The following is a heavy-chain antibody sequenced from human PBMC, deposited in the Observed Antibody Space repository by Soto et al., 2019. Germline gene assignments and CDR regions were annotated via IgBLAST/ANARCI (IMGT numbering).Heavy chain of an antibody. Sequence: GSPGLPCAASGITFSSDNMPWVRQAPVKGLEWVSSISSSSGTYIFYADSGKGRVTISRDNAKISRFLQMNSLRAEDTAVYYCATTCSTTSCSMEGMDVYDRGTRFRVSS. CDR3: ATTCSTTSCSMEGMDV. D-gene: IGHD2-2*01. CDR2: ISSSSGTYI. J-gene: IGHJ6*02. V-gene: IGHV3-21*01. CDR1: GITFSSDN.